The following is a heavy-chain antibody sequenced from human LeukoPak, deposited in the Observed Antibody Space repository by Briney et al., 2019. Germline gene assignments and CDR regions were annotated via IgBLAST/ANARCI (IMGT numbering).Heavy chain of an antibody. CDR3: AKAYYYGSGSYYD. Sequence: GGSLRLSCAASGFTFSSYAMSWVRQAPGEGLEWVSAISGSGGSTYYADSVKGRFTISRDNSKNTLYLQMNSLRAEDTAVYYCAKAYYYGSGSYYDWGQGTLVTVSS. J-gene: IGHJ4*02. V-gene: IGHV3-23*01. D-gene: IGHD3-10*01. CDR2: ISGSGGST. CDR1: GFTFSSYA.